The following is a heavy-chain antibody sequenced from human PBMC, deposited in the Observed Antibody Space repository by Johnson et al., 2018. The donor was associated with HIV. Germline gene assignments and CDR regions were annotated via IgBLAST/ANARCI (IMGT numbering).Heavy chain of an antibody. CDR2: IRYDVNNK. V-gene: IGHV3-30*02. CDR3: VREAGPEGFHPWGAFDI. Sequence: QVQVVESGGGLVQPGGSLRLSCAASGFTFSSYAMSWVRQAPRKGLEWVAFIRYDVNNKYYTDSVKGRFNISRDNSKNTVYLQMNSLRAGDTAVSYCVREAGPEGFHPWGAFDIWGQGTMVTVSS. J-gene: IGHJ3*02. D-gene: IGHD7-27*01. CDR1: GFTFSSYA.